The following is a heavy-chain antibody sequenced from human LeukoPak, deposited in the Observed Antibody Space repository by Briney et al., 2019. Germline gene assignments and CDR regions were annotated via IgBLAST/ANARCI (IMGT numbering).Heavy chain of an antibody. Sequence: PSETLSLTCTVSGGSISSYYWSWIRQPPGKGLEWIGYIYTSGSTNYNPSLKSRVTISVDTSKNQFSLKLSSVTAADTAVYYCARGIFYGGRNQYIWFDLWGQGTLVTVSS. CDR2: IYTSGST. D-gene: IGHD4-23*01. CDR3: ARGIFYGGRNQYIWFDL. CDR1: GGSISSYY. V-gene: IGHV4-4*09. J-gene: IGHJ5*02.